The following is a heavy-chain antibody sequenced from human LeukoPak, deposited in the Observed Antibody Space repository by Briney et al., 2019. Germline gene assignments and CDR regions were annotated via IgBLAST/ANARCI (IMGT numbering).Heavy chain of an antibody. CDR2: IIPIFGTA. Sequence: GASVKVSCKASGGTFSSYAISWVRQAPGQGLEWMGGIIPIFGTANYAQKFQGRVTITADKSTSTAYMELSSLRSEDTAVYYCARGTFFLRLIPRYYYYYMDVWGKGTTVTVSS. D-gene: IGHD3-3*01. CDR1: GGTFSSYA. V-gene: IGHV1-69*06. J-gene: IGHJ6*03. CDR3: ARGTFFLRLIPRYYYYYMDV.